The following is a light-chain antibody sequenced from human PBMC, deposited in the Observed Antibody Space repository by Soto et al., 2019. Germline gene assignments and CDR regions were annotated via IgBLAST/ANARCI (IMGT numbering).Light chain of an antibody. CDR3: QQYGSSPPWT. J-gene: IGKJ1*01. CDR2: GAS. Sequence: PGERSTLSCRASQSVSSSYLAWYQQKPGQAPRLLIYGASSRATGIPDRFSGSGSGTDFTLTISRLEPEDFAVYYCQQYGSSPPWTFGQGTKVDIK. CDR1: QSVSSSY. V-gene: IGKV3-20*01.